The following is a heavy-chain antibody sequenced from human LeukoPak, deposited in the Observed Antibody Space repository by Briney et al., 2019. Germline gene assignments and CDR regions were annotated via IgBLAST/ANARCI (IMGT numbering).Heavy chain of an antibody. CDR2: INPNSGGT. J-gene: IGHJ4*02. Sequence: ASVKVSCKASGYTFTGYYMHWERQAPGQGLEWMGWINPNSGGTNYAQKFQGRVTMTRDTSISTAYMELSRLRSDDTAVYYCARASYYYDSSGYYYWGQGTLVTVSS. V-gene: IGHV1-2*02. CDR1: GYTFTGYY. CDR3: ARASYYYDSSGYYY. D-gene: IGHD3-22*01.